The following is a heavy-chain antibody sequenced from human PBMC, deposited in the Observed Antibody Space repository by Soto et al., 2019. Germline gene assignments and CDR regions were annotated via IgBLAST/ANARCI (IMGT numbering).Heavy chain of an antibody. J-gene: IGHJ6*02. CDR2: INHSGST. Sequence: ASETLSLTCAVYGGSFSGYYWSWIRQPPGKGLEWIGEINHSGSTNYNPSLKSRVTISVDTSKNQFSLKLSSVTAADTAVYYCARAELELLSVGEYYYYYGMDVWGQGTTVTVSS. CDR1: GGSFSGYY. V-gene: IGHV4-34*01. CDR3: ARAELELLSVGEYYYYYGMDV. D-gene: IGHD1-7*01.